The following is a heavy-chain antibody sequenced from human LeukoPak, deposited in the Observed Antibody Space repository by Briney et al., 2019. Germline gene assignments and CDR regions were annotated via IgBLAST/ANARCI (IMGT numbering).Heavy chain of an antibody. CDR2: MNPNSGNT. J-gene: IGHJ6*02. V-gene: IGHV1-8*02. D-gene: IGHD3-10*01. Sequence: GASVKVSCKASGYTFTGYYMHWVRQAPGQGLEWMGWMNPNSGNTGYAQKFQGRVTMTRNTSISTAYMELSSLRSEDTAVYYCARAYYGSGSYWVSYGMDVWGQGTTVTVSS. CDR3: ARAYYGSGSYWVSYGMDV. CDR1: GYTFTGYY.